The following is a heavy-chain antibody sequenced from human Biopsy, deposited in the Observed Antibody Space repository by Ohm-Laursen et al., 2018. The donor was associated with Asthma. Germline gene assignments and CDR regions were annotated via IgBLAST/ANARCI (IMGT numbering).Heavy chain of an antibody. D-gene: IGHD3-9*01. Sequence: SLRLSCTASGFTFSRYVMHWVRQAPGKGLEWVAVISNDGKNEYYGDSVKGRFTISRDKSKSTLYLQLSSLRAEDTAVYFCAREPIKATYFYGMDVWGQGTPVAVSS. CDR1: GFTFSRYV. CDR2: ISNDGKNE. J-gene: IGHJ6*02. V-gene: IGHV3-30*04. CDR3: AREPIKATYFYGMDV.